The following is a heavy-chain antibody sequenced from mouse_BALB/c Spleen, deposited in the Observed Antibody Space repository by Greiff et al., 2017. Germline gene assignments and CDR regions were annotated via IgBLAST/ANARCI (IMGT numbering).Heavy chain of an antibody. Sequence: VQLQQSGAELVRSGASVKLSCTASGFNIKDYYMHWVKQRPEPGMEWIGWIDPENGDTEYAPKFQGKATMTADTSSNTAYLQLSSLTSEDTAVYYCNGVYYGNPFDYWGQGTTLTVSS. CDR2: IDPENGDT. J-gene: IGHJ2*01. V-gene: IGHV14-4*02. CDR3: NGVYYGNPFDY. CDR1: GFNIKDYY. D-gene: IGHD2-1*01.